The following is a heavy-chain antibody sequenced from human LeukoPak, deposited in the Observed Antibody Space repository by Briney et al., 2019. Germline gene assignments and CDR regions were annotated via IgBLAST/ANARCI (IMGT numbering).Heavy chain of an antibody. CDR1: GYSISSGYY. J-gene: IGHJ5*02. CDR3: ARDRGFSSGGNWFDP. Sequence: SETLSLTCTVSGYSISSGYYWGWIRQPPGKGLEWIGSIYHSGSTYYNPSLKSRVTISVDTSKNQFSLKLSSVTAADTAVYYCARDRGFSSGGNWFDPWGQGTLVTVSS. CDR2: IYHSGST. D-gene: IGHD1-26*01. V-gene: IGHV4-38-2*02.